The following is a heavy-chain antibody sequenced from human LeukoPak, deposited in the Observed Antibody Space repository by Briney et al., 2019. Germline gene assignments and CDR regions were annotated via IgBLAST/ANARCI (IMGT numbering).Heavy chain of an antibody. D-gene: IGHD3-3*01. J-gene: IGHJ4*02. CDR1: GGSFSGYY. CDR2: INHSGST. CDR3: ARDSAVYDFWSGYERTYLDY. V-gene: IGHV4-34*01. Sequence: SETLSLTCAVYGGSFSGYYWSWIRQPPGKGLEWIGEINHSGSTNYNPSLKSRVTISVDTSKNQFSLKLSSVTAADTAVYYCARDSAVYDFWSGYERTYLDYWGQGTLVTVSS.